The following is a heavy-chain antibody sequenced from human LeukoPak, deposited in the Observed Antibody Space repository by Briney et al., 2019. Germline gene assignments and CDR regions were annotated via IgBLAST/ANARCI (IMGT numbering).Heavy chain of an antibody. D-gene: IGHD2-2*01. Sequence: ASVKVSCKASGYTFTGYYMHWVRQAPGQGLEWMGWINPNSGDTNYAQKFQGRVTMTRDTSISTAYMELSRLRSDDTAVYYCARLLGYCSSTSCYPPPFDYWGQGTLVTVSS. V-gene: IGHV1-2*02. CDR1: GYTFTGYY. J-gene: IGHJ4*02. CDR3: ARLLGYCSSTSCYPPPFDY. CDR2: INPNSGDT.